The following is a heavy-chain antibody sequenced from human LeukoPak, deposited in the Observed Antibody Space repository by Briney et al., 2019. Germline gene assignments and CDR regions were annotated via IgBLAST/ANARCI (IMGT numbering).Heavy chain of an antibody. D-gene: IGHD2-15*01. Sequence: PGRSLRLSCAASGFTFSSYAMHWVRQAPGKGLEWVAVISYDGSNKYYADSVKGRFTISRDNAKNSLYLQMNSLRAEDTAVYYCASVVAATRGIDYWGQGTLVTVSS. V-gene: IGHV3-30-3*01. J-gene: IGHJ4*02. CDR2: ISYDGSNK. CDR1: GFTFSSYA. CDR3: ASVVAATRGIDY.